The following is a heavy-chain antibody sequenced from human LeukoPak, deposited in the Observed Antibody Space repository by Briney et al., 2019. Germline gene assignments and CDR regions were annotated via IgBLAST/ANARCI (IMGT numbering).Heavy chain of an antibody. V-gene: IGHV4-39*07. D-gene: IGHD3-22*01. Sequence: SETLSLTCTVSGGSISSSSYYWGWIRQPPGKGLEWIGYIYYSGSTYYNPSLKSRVTISVDTSKNQFSLKLSSVTAADTAVYYCARWGRGDSSGYYWDYYYYYMDVWGKGTTVTISS. CDR3: ARWGRGDSSGYYWDYYYYYMDV. CDR2: IYYSGST. CDR1: GGSISSSSYY. J-gene: IGHJ6*03.